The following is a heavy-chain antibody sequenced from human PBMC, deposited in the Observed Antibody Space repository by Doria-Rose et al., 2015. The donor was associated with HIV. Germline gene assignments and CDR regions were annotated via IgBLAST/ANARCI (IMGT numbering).Heavy chain of an antibody. Sequence: QVTLKESGPVLVKPTETLTLTCTVSGVSLSSPGMGVSWIRQPPGKALEWLANIFSDDERSYTTSLKSRLTISRGTSKSQVVLTMTDMDPVDTATYYCAPIKSGRWYHKYYFDFWGQGTLVIVSA. V-gene: IGHV2-26*01. CDR3: APIKSGRWYHKYYFDF. J-gene: IGHJ4*02. CDR2: IFSDDER. D-gene: IGHD6-13*01. CDR1: GVSLSSPGMG.